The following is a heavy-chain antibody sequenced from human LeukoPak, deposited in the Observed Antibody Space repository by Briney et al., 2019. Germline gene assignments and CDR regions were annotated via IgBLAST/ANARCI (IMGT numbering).Heavy chain of an antibody. CDR2: MNPNSGNT. Sequence: ASVKVSCKTSGYTFTNYDINWVRRAPGQGLEWMGWMNPNSGNTGHAQKFRGRVTITSHTSISTAYMELRGLRSEDTAVYYCARGGASAAARRFDPWGQGTLVTVSS. CDR1: GYTFTNYD. D-gene: IGHD6-13*01. CDR3: ARGGASAAARRFDP. J-gene: IGHJ5*02. V-gene: IGHV1-8*03.